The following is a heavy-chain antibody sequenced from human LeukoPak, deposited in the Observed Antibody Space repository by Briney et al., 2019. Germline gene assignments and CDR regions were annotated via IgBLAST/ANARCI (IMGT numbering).Heavy chain of an antibody. CDR2: LYHSETT. CDR3: ARDRGGSSGWSESFEY. J-gene: IGHJ4*02. CDR1: GGSISSYY. Sequence: SETLSLTCTVSGGSISSYYWSWIRQSPGKGLEWIGYLYHSETTKYNPSLESRATISVDTSKNQLSLHLTSVTAADTAVYYCARDRGGSSGWSESFEYWGQGTLLTVSS. V-gene: IGHV4-59*01. D-gene: IGHD6-19*01.